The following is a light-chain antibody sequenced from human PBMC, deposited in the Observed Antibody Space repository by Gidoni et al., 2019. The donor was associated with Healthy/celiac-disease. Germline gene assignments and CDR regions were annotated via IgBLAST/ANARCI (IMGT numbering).Light chain of an antibody. CDR2: SNN. V-gene: IGLV1-44*01. Sequence: QSVLTQPPSASGTHGQRVTISCSGSSSNIGSNTVNWYQQLPGTAPKLLIYSNNQRPSVVPDRFSGSKSGTSASLAISGLQSEDEADYYCAAWDDSLNVVVFGGGTKLTVL. CDR1: SSNIGSNT. CDR3: AAWDDSLNVVV. J-gene: IGLJ2*01.